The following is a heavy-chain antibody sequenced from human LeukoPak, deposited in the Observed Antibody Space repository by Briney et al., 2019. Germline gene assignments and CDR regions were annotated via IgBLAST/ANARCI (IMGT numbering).Heavy chain of an antibody. CDR3: ARDARDADDVWSGYYTDYFDY. CDR1: GGSFSGYY. CDR2: INHSGST. V-gene: IGHV4-34*01. Sequence: SETLTLPCAVYGGSFSGYYWRWIRQPPGKGLEWIGEINHSGSTKYNPSLKRRVNISESTPKNHTSLKQSPLTAADTAVYYCARDARDADDVWSGYYTDYFDYWGQGTLVTVSS. D-gene: IGHD3-3*01. J-gene: IGHJ4*02.